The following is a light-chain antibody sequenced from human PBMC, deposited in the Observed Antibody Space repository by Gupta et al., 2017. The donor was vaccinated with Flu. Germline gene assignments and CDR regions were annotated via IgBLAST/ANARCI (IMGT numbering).Light chain of an antibody. CDR3: CSYAGSATWV. J-gene: IGLJ3*02. Sequence: SITISCTGTISDVGIYNCVSWYQQYPGKAPKLIIYDVSKRPSGVSDRFSGSKFGNTASLTISGLQAEDEADYYCCSYAGSATWVFGAGTKLTVL. CDR1: ISDVGIYNC. V-gene: IGLV2-23*02. CDR2: DVS.